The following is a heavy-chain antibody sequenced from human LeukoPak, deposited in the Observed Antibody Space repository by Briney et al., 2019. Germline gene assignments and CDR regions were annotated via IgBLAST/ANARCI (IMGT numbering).Heavy chain of an antibody. V-gene: IGHV1-69*02. CDR1: GGTFSSYT. CDR3: ASWVFGVVYGMDV. J-gene: IGHJ6*02. Sequence: SVKVSCKAYGGTFSSYTISCVRQAPGQGLEWMGRIIPILGIANYAQKFQGRVTITADKSTSTAYMEVSSLRSEDTAVYYCASWVFGVVYGMDVWGQGTTVTVSS. CDR2: IIPILGIA. D-gene: IGHD3-3*01.